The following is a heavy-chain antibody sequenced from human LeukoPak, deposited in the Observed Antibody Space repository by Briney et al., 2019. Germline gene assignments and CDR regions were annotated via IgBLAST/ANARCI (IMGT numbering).Heavy chain of an antibody. Sequence: GGPLRLSCAASGFTFSSYWMSWVRQAPGKGLEWVANIKQDGSENYYVDSVKGRFTISRDNAKNSLYLQMNSLRAEDTAVYYCARDFFGNYGGGYYFDYWGQGTLVTVSS. CDR2: IKQDGSEN. CDR3: ARDFFGNYGGGYYFDY. CDR1: GFTFSSYW. J-gene: IGHJ4*02. D-gene: IGHD4-23*01. V-gene: IGHV3-7*01.